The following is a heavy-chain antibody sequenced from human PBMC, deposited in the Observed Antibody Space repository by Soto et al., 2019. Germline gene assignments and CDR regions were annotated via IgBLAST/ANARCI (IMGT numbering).Heavy chain of an antibody. J-gene: IGHJ6*02. CDR3: AREYYYDSSGYYYNYYYGMDV. CDR1: GGTFSSYT. Sequence: SVKVSCKASGGTFSSYTISWVRQAPGQGLEWMGRIIPILGIANYAQKFKGRVTITADKSTSTVYMELSSLKSEDTAVYYCAREYYYDSSGYYYNYYYGMDVWG. V-gene: IGHV1-69*04. D-gene: IGHD3-22*01. CDR2: IIPILGIA.